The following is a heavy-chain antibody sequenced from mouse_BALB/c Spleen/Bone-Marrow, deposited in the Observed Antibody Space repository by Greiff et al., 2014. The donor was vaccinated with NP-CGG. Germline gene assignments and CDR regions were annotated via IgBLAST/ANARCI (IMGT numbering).Heavy chain of an antibody. J-gene: IGHJ3*01. CDR1: GYTFTSYT. D-gene: IGHD4-1*01. CDR2: INPSSGYT. Sequence: QVQLKESGAELARPGASVKMSCKASGYTFTSYTMHWVKQRPGQGLEWIGYINPSSGYTNYNQKFKDKATLTADKSSSTAYMQLSSLTSEESAVYYCARERNWDSFAYWGQGTLVTVSA. V-gene: IGHV1-4*01. CDR3: ARERNWDSFAY.